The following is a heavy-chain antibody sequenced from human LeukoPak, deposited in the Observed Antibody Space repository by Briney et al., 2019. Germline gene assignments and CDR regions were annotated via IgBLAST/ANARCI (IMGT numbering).Heavy chain of an antibody. CDR2: INHSGST. Sequence: SETLSLACAVYGGSFSGYYWSWIRQPPGKGLEWIGEINHSGSTNYNPSLKSRVTISVDTSKNQFSLKLSSVTAADTAVYYCARRRTYYYGSWGQGTLVTVSS. V-gene: IGHV4-34*01. D-gene: IGHD3-10*01. J-gene: IGHJ4*02. CDR1: GGSFSGYY. CDR3: ARRRTYYYGS.